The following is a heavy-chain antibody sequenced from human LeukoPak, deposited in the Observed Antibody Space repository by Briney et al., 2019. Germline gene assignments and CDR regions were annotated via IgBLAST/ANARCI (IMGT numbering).Heavy chain of an antibody. D-gene: IGHD5-18*01. CDR2: ISSSGSTI. CDR1: GFTFSDHY. Sequence: GGSLRLSCAASGFTFSDHYMGWVRQAPGKGLEWVSYISSSGSTIYYADSVKGRFTISRDNAKNSLYLQMNSLRAEDTAVYYCARVKGTAMVDYWGQGTLVTVSS. V-gene: IGHV3-11*04. CDR3: ARVKGTAMVDY. J-gene: IGHJ4*02.